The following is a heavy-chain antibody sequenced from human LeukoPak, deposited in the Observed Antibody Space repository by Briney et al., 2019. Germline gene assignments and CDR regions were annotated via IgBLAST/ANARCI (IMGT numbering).Heavy chain of an antibody. D-gene: IGHD3-9*01. CDR3: DYDILTGYLNFDY. CDR2: ISSSSSYI. Sequence: PGGSLRLSCAASGFTFSSYSMNWVRQAPGKGLEWVSSISSSSSYIYYADSVKGRFTISRDNAKNSLYLQMNSLKTEDTAVYYCDYDILTGYLNFDYWGQGTLVTVSS. CDR1: GFTFSSYS. V-gene: IGHV3-21*03. J-gene: IGHJ4*02.